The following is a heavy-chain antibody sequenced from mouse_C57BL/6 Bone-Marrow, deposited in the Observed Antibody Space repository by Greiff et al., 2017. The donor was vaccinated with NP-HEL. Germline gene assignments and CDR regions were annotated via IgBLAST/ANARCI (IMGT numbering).Heavy chain of an antibody. CDR3: ARYSGSSSYWYFDV. CDR1: GYTFTSYW. Sequence: VQLQQPGTELVKPGASVKLSCKASGYTFTSYWMHWVKQRPGQGLEWIGNINPSNGGTNYNEKFKSKATLTVDKSSSTAYMQLSSLTSEDSAVYYCARYSGSSSYWYFDVWGTGTTVTVSS. V-gene: IGHV1-53*01. D-gene: IGHD1-1*01. CDR2: INPSNGGT. J-gene: IGHJ1*03.